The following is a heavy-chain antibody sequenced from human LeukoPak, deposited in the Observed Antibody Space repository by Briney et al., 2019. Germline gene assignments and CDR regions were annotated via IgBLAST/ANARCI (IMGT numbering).Heavy chain of an antibody. J-gene: IGHJ4*02. Sequence: GGSPRLSCAASGFTFSSYAMSWVRQAPGKGLEWVSAISGSGGSTYYADSVKGRFTISRDNSKNTLYLQMNSLRAEDTAVHYCAKGTPLNYYDSSGYFDYWGQGTLVTVSS. CDR2: ISGSGGST. D-gene: IGHD3-22*01. CDR1: GFTFSSYA. CDR3: AKGTPLNYYDSSGYFDY. V-gene: IGHV3-23*01.